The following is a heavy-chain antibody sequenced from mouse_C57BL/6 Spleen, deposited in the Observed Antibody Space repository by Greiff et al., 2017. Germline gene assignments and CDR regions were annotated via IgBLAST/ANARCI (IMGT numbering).Heavy chain of an antibody. J-gene: IGHJ1*03. Sequence: VQLQQPGAELVRPGTSVKLSCKASGYTFTSSWMPWVKQRPGQGLEWIGVIDPSDGNTNYNQKFKGKATLTVDTSSSTAYMQLSSLTSEDSAVYYCASCDGYWYFDVWGTGTTVTVSS. CDR2: IDPSDGNT. CDR1: GYTFTSSW. CDR3: ASCDGYWYFDV. D-gene: IGHD2-3*01. V-gene: IGHV1-59*01.